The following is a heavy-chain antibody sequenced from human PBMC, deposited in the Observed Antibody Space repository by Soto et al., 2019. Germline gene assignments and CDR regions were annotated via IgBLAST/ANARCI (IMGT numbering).Heavy chain of an antibody. CDR1: GFTFSSYA. V-gene: IGHV3-30-3*01. Sequence: QVQLVESGGGVVQPGRSLRLSCAASGFTFSSYAMHWDRQAPGKGLEWVAVISYDGSNKYYADSVKGRFTISRDNSKNTLYLQMNSLRAEDTAVYYCARPHDILTGVQSRIDYWGQGTLVTVSS. J-gene: IGHJ4*02. CDR2: ISYDGSNK. CDR3: ARPHDILTGVQSRIDY. D-gene: IGHD3-9*01.